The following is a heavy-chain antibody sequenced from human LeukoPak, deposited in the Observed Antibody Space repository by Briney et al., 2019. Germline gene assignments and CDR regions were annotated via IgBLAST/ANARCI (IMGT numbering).Heavy chain of an antibody. CDR2: IYYTGST. CDR3: ARREGSFDS. J-gene: IGHJ4*02. D-gene: IGHD3-10*01. Sequence: PSETLSLTCTVPGGSISSYNWSWIRQPPGKGLEWIGYIYYTGSTNYNPSLKSRVTISVDTSKNEFSLKLSSVTAADTAIYYCARREGSFDSWGQGTLVTVSS. CDR1: GGSISSYN. V-gene: IGHV4-59*01.